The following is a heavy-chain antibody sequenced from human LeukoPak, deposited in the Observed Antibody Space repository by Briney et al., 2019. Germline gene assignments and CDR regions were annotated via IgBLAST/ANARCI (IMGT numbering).Heavy chain of an antibody. CDR1: GFTFSNYW. CDR2: INDDGSFT. Sequence: GGSLRLSCAASGFTFSNYWMHWVRQVPGKGLVWVSRINDDGSFTTYADSVEGRFSISRDNAKNTLYLQMNSLRAEDTAVYYCAREILAAGKTLTYWGQGSLITVSS. J-gene: IGHJ4*02. D-gene: IGHD6-13*01. CDR3: AREILAAGKTLTY. V-gene: IGHV3-74*01.